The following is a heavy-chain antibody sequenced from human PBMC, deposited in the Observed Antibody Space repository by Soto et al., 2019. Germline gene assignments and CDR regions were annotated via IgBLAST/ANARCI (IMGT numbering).Heavy chain of an antibody. V-gene: IGHV1-58*01. CDR3: AADQRSGDAFDI. D-gene: IGHD1-26*01. CDR2: IVVGSGNT. J-gene: IGHJ3*02. Sequence: ASVKVSCKASGFTFTHSAVQWVRQARGQRLEWIGWIVVGSGNTDYAQKFQERATITRDMSTGTAYMDLSSLRSEDTAVYYCAADQRSGDAFDIWGQGTMVTVSS. CDR1: GFTFTHSA.